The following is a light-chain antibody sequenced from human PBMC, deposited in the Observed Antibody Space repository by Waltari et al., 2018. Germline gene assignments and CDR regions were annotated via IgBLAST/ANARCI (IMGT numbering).Light chain of an antibody. Sequence: DVVMTQSPLSLPVTLGQPASISCRSSQSLVHSDGNTYLNWFQQRPGQSPRRLIYNVSNRDSGVPDRFSGSGSGTDFTLKISRVEAEDVGVYYCMQGTHWPPTFGGGTKVEIK. CDR1: QSLVHSDGNTY. CDR3: MQGTHWPPT. CDR2: NVS. V-gene: IGKV2-30*02. J-gene: IGKJ4*01.